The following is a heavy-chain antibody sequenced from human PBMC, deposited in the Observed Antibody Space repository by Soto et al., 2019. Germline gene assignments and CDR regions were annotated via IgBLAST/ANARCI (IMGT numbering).Heavy chain of an antibody. D-gene: IGHD1-26*01. J-gene: IGHJ4*02. CDR1: GLTVSSNY. Sequence: EVQLVESGGGLIQPGGSLRLSCAASGLTVSSNYMSWVRQAPGKGLEWVAIVFSGGNTYHADSVKGRFTVSRDNSKNTLDLQMNSLRPEDTAVYYCAKGDFECWGLGTLVTVSS. V-gene: IGHV3-53*01. CDR3: AKGDFEC. CDR2: VFSGGNT.